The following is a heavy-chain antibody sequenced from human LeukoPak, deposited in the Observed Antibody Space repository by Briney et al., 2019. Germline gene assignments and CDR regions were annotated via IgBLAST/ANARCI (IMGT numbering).Heavy chain of an antibody. V-gene: IGHV4-4*02. D-gene: IGHD3-9*01. J-gene: IGHJ6*04. CDR2: IYHSGST. CDR3: ARDRYDILTGWALYGMDV. Sequence: PSGTLSLTCAVSGGSISSSNWWSWVRQPPGRGLEWIEEIYHSGSTNYNPSLKSRVTISVDKSKNQFSLKLSSVTAADTAVYYCARDRYDILTGWALYGMDVWGKGTTVTVSS. CDR1: GGSISSSNW.